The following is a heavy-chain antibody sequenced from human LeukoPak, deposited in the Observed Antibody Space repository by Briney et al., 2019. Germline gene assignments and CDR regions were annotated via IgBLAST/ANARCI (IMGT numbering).Heavy chain of an antibody. D-gene: IGHD3-10*01. J-gene: IGHJ4*02. V-gene: IGHV1-69*04. CDR3: ARQTTKRITMVRGVIAEDY. CDR1: VGTFSSYA. CDR2: IIPIFGIS. Sequence: SVNVSFKSSVGTFSSYAISWVRQAPAQGLEWMGRIIPIFGISNYAQKFQGRVTITADKSTSTAYMELSSLSCEGTAVYYCARQTTKRITMVRGVIAEDYWGQGSLVSVSS.